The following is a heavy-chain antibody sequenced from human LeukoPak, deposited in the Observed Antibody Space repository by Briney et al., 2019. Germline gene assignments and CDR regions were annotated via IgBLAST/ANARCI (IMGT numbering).Heavy chain of an antibody. CDR2: INPVGGST. Sequence: ASVKVSCKASGYTFTNYYIHWVRQAPGQGLEWMGIINPVGGSTSYAQNFQGRISMTRDMSTSTVYMELSSLRSEDTAFYYCVRDMSTRGGGFDAFDIWGQGTVVTVSS. D-gene: IGHD3-16*01. CDR1: GYTFTNYY. V-gene: IGHV1-46*01. J-gene: IGHJ3*02. CDR3: VRDMSTRGGGFDAFDI.